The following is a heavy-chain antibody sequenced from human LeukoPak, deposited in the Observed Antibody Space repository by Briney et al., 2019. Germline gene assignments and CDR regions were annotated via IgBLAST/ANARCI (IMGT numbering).Heavy chain of an antibody. V-gene: IGHV3-30*04. J-gene: IGHJ4*02. Sequence: GGSLRLSCAASGFTFSSYAMHWVRQAPGKGLEWVAVISYDGSNKYYADSVKGRFTISRDNSKNTLYLQMNSLRAEDTAVYHCARDRGYYGSSTGYWGQGTLVTVSS. D-gene: IGHD3-10*01. CDR1: GFTFSSYA. CDR3: ARDRGYYGSSTGY. CDR2: ISYDGSNK.